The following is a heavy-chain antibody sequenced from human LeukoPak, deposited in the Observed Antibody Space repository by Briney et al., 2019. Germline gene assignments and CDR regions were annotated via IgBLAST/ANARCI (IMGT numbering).Heavy chain of an antibody. CDR2: ISYDGSNK. CDR1: GFTVSSNY. D-gene: IGHD5-24*01. Sequence: PGGSLRLSCTASGFTVSSNYMSWVRQAPGKGLEWVAVISYDGSNKYYADSVKGRFTISRDNSKNTLYLQMNSLRAEDTAVYYCARDHRLQLLLQYYYYYYGMDVWGQGTTVTVSS. CDR3: ARDHRLQLLLQYYYYYYGMDV. J-gene: IGHJ6*02. V-gene: IGHV3-30-3*01.